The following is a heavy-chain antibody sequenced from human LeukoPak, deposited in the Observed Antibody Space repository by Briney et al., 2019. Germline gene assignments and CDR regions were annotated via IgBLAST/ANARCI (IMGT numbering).Heavy chain of an antibody. CDR2: MNPNSGNT. Sequence: ASVRVSCKASGYTFTSYDINWVRQATGQGLEWMGWMNPNSGNTGYAQKFQGRVTMTRNTSISTAYIELSSLRSEHTAVYYCARGRRGGWLQLYYFDYWGQGTLVTASS. J-gene: IGHJ4*02. CDR3: ARGRRGGWLQLYYFDY. D-gene: IGHD5-24*01. V-gene: IGHV1-8*01. CDR1: GYTFTSYD.